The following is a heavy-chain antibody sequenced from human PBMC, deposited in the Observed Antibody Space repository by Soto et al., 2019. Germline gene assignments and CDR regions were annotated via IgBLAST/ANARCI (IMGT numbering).Heavy chain of an antibody. J-gene: IGHJ4*02. CDR3: ARVPGYGDYDY. CDR2: IYHSGST. CDR1: GGSISSGGYS. Sequence: SETLSLTCAVSGGSISSGGYSWSWIRRPPGKGLEWIGYIYHSGSTYYNPSLKSRVTISVDRSKNQFSLKLSSVTAADTAVYYCARVPGYGDYDYWGQGTLVT. D-gene: IGHD4-17*01. V-gene: IGHV4-30-2*01.